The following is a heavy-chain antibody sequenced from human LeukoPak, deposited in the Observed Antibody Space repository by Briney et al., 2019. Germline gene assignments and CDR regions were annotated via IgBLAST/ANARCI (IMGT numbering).Heavy chain of an antibody. CDR1: GYTFTGYY. CDR2: INPNSGDT. CDR3: ARGRVRGVIINRPGGDWFDP. D-gene: IGHD3-10*01. V-gene: IGHV1-2*02. Sequence: GASVKVSCKASGYTFTGYYMHWVRQAPGQGLEWMGSINPNSGDTDYAQKFQGRVTMTRDTSISTVYMELSRLRSDDAAVYYCARGRVRGVIINRPGGDWFDPWGQGTLVTVSS. J-gene: IGHJ5*02.